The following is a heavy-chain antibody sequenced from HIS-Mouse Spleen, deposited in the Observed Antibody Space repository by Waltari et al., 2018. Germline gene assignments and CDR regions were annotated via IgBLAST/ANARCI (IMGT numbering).Heavy chain of an antibody. Sequence: EVQLLESGGGLVQPGGSLRLSCAASGFTFSSYAMSWVRQAPGKGLEWVSAISGSGGSTYYADSVKGRFTISRDNSKNTLYLQMNSLRAEDTAVYYCAKDPSIGYCTNGVCPYEGHFDYWGQGTLVTVSS. J-gene: IGHJ4*02. CDR1: GFTFSSYA. CDR2: ISGSGGST. CDR3: AKDPSIGYCTNGVCPYEGHFDY. V-gene: IGHV3-23*01. D-gene: IGHD2-8*01.